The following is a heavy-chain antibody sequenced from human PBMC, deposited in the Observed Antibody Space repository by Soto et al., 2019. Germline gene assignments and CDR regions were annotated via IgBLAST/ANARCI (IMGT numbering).Heavy chain of an antibody. CDR2: IYYSGST. Sequence: ASETLSPTRTVSCGSLSSGGYYRSLIPQPPGKGLEWIWYIYYSGSTNYNPSLKSRVTISVDTSKNQFSLKLNSVTAADTAVYYCARDLWGYCGADCYPLDVWGQGTTVTVSS. V-gene: IGHV4-61*08. CDR3: ARDLWGYCGADCYPLDV. CDR1: CGSLSSGGYY. D-gene: IGHD2-21*02. J-gene: IGHJ6*02.